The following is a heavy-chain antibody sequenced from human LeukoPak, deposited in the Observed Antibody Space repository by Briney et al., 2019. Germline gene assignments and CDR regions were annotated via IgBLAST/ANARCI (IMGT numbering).Heavy chain of an antibody. CDR1: GFTFSSYA. J-gene: IGHJ4*02. CDR3: AKGPGVWFNYFDY. Sequence: GGSLRLSCAASGFTFSSYAMSWVRQAPGKGLEWVPAISGSGGSTYYADSVKGRFTISRDNSKNTLYLQMNSLRAEDTAVYYCAKGPGVWFNYFDYWGQGTLVTVSS. D-gene: IGHD3-3*01. V-gene: IGHV3-23*01. CDR2: ISGSGGST.